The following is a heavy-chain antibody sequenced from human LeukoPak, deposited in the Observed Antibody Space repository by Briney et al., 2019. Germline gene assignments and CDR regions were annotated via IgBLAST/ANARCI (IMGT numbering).Heavy chain of an antibody. CDR1: GFPFSSYW. CDR3: ARDRAVQYNWNDVPGDY. CDR2: IKQDGSEK. J-gene: IGHJ4*02. Sequence: GSLRLSCAASGFPFSSYWMSWVRPAPGKGLEWVANIKQDGSEKYYVDSVKGRFTISRDNAKNSLYLQMNSLRAEDTAVYYCARDRAVQYNWNDVPGDYWGQGTLVTVSS. V-gene: IGHV3-7*03. D-gene: IGHD1-1*01.